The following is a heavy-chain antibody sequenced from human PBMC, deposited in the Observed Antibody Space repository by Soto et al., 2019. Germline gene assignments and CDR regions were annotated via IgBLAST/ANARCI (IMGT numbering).Heavy chain of an antibody. J-gene: IGHJ3*01. CDR1: GGYISSGGYS. Sequence: QLQLQESGSGLVKPSQTLSLTCAVSGGYISSGGYSWSWIRQAPGKGLEWIGYIYYSGTTYYNPSLKSRVTISIDGPKNQFSLMLNSVTAADMAVYFCARSFTGVSEAPGLWGQGTMVTVSS. CDR3: ARSFTGVSEAPGL. V-gene: IGHV4-30-2*01. CDR2: IYYSGTT. D-gene: IGHD1-26*01.